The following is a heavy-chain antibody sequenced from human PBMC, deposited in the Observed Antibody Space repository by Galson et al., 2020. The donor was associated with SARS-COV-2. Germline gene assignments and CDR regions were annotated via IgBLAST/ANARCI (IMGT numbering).Heavy chain of an antibody. CDR3: ARDSQGGNDYNYLLF. CDR2: INPSGGGT. CDR1: GYTFTSYY. Sequence: GESLKISCQASGYTFTSYYIHWVRQATGHGLEWMGIINPSGGGTTYAQSFQGRVTMTRDTSTSTVYMELSSLRSEDTAVYYCARDSQGGNDYNYLLFWGQGTLVTVSS. V-gene: IGHV1-46*01. D-gene: IGHD4-4*01. J-gene: IGHJ4*02.